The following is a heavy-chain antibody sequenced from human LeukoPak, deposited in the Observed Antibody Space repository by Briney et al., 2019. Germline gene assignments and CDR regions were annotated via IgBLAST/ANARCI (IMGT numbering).Heavy chain of an antibody. Sequence: SETLSLTSAVYGGSFNDYFCSWIRQPPGKGLEWIGETSRGEGTHYSSSLRSRVIISVDTSKNQCSLKLSSVTAADTAVYYCARGTDRSKTGYWGQGTLVTVSS. J-gene: IGHJ4*02. CDR2: TSRGEGT. CDR3: ARGTDRSKTGY. CDR1: GGSFNDYF. V-gene: IGHV4-34*01. D-gene: IGHD3-22*01.